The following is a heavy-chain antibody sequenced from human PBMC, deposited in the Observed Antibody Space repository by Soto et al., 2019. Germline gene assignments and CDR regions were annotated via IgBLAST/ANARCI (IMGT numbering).Heavy chain of an antibody. J-gene: IGHJ4*02. CDR3: AREVFSGYYYYFDY. CDR1: GFTFSSYG. CDR2: IWYDGSNK. D-gene: IGHD3-22*01. V-gene: IGHV3-33*01. Sequence: GGSLRLSCAASGFTFSSYGMHWVRQAPGKGLEWVAVIWYDGSNKYYADSVKGRFTISRDNSKNTLYLQMNSLRAEDTAVYYCAREVFSGYYYYFDYWGQGTLVTVSS.